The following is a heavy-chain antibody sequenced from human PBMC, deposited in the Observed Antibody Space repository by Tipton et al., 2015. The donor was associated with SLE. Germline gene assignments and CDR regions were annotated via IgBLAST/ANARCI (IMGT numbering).Heavy chain of an antibody. J-gene: IGHJ2*01. CDR1: GFTFSSYV. Sequence: SLRLSCAASGFTFSSYVFHWVRQAPGKGLEWVASITYDGSDNDYADSVKGRFTISRDNSKKTLYLQMNSLRVEDTAVYYCARGLGKWYFDLWGRGTLVTVSS. V-gene: IGHV3-30*03. CDR3: ARGLGKWYFDL. D-gene: IGHD3-16*01. CDR2: ITYDGSDN.